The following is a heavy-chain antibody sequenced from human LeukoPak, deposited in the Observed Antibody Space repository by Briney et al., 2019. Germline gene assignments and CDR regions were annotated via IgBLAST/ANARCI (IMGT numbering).Heavy chain of an antibody. D-gene: IGHD6-6*01. CDR3: ARDSSSEGPLDY. J-gene: IGHJ4*02. CDR2: IRSKANNYAT. V-gene: IGHV3-73*01. CDR1: GFTFSASA. Sequence: PGGSLKLSCAASGFTFSASAVHWVRQASGKGLEWIGRIRSKANNYATAYTDPLKDRFTVSRDDSKNTAYLQMNSLKTEDSAVYFCARDSSSEGPLDYWGQGTLVTVSS.